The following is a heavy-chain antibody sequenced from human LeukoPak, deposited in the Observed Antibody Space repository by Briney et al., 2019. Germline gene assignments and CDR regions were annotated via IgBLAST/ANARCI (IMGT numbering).Heavy chain of an antibody. CDR3: ARMTVSGRDNWFDP. CDR2: LNPNSGNT. CDR1: GYTFTSYD. Sequence: ASVKVSCKASGYTFTSYDINWVRQATGQGLEGMGWLNPNSGNTGYAQKFQGRVTITRNTPINTAYMELSRLTSEDTAVYYCARMTVSGRDNWFDPWGQGTLVTVSS. V-gene: IGHV1-8*03. D-gene: IGHD6-19*01. J-gene: IGHJ5*02.